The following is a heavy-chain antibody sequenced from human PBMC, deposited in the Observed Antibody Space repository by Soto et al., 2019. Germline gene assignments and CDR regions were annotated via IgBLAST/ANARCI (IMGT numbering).Heavy chain of an antibody. V-gene: IGHV3-33*01. CDR1: GFTFSSYG. CDR2: IWDDGSNT. CDR3: ARELVRGLIVDY. J-gene: IGHJ4*02. D-gene: IGHD3-10*01. Sequence: QEQLVESGGGVVQPGRSLRLSCAASGFTFSSYGMHWVRQAPGKGLEWVAVIWDDGSNTYYADSVKGQFTISRDNSRNTLHLQMSDLRAEDTAVYYCARELVRGLIVDYWGQGTLVTVST.